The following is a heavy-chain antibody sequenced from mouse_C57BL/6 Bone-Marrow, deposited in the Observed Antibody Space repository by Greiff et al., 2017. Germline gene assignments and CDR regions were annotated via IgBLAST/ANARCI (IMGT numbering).Heavy chain of an antibody. CDR1: GYTFTDYE. CDR3: TRRAY. CDR2: IDPETGGT. Sequence: VKLVESGAELVRPGASVTLSCKASGYTFTDYEMHWVKQTPVHGLEWIGAIDPETGGTAYNQKFKGKAILTADKSSSTAYMELRSLTSEDSAVYYCTRRAYWGQGTLVTVSA. J-gene: IGHJ3*01. V-gene: IGHV1-15*01.